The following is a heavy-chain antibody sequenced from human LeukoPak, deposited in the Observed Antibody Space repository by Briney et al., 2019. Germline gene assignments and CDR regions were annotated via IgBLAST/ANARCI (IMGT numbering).Heavy chain of an antibody. V-gene: IGHV4-59*01. Sequence: SETLSLTCAVYGGSFSGYYWSWIRQPPGKGLEWIGYIYYSGSTNYNPSLKSRVTISVDTSKNQFSLKLSSVTAADTAVYYCARGLIAVASVDYWGQGTLVTVSS. J-gene: IGHJ4*02. CDR2: IYYSGST. CDR3: ARGLIAVASVDY. CDR1: GGSFSGYY. D-gene: IGHD6-19*01.